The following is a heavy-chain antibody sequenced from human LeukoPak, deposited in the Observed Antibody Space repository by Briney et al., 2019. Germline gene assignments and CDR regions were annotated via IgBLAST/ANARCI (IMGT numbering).Heavy chain of an antibody. D-gene: IGHD2-8*02. CDR1: GFTFSFYW. V-gene: IGHV3-74*01. Sequence: GLSLRLSCASSGFTFSFYWMHWVRQAPGKGLVWVSRIPNDGSSTSYAGSVKGRFILSRDNPKNTLELQMNNLRAEDTAVYYCARDNEYCTGGTCRLDYWGQGALVTVSS. CDR3: ARDNEYCTGGTCRLDY. CDR2: IPNDGSST. J-gene: IGHJ4*02.